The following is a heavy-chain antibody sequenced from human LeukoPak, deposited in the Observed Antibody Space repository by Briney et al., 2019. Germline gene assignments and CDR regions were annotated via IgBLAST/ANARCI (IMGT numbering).Heavy chain of an antibody. D-gene: IGHD6-13*01. CDR2: IYYSGST. Sequence: GSLRLSCAASGFPFSDDWMSWIRQPPGKGLEWIGSIYYSGSTYYNPSLKSRVTISVDTSKNQFSLKRSSVTAADTAVYYCARHVMGSWARSYYYYYMDVWDKGPTVTISS. V-gene: IGHV4-38-2*01. CDR3: ARHVMGSWARSYYYYYMDV. CDR1: GFPFSDDW. J-gene: IGHJ6*03.